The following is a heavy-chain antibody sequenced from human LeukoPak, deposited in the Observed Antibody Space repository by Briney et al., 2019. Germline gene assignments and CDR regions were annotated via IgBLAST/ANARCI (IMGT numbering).Heavy chain of an antibody. CDR3: ARVGATQEVDY. Sequence: NPSETLSLTCTVSGYSISSGYYWGWIRQPPGKGLERIGSIYHSGSTYYNPSLKSRVTISVDTSKNQFSLKLSSVTAADTAVYYCARVGATQEVDYWGQGTLVTVSS. V-gene: IGHV4-38-2*02. CDR1: GYSISSGYY. J-gene: IGHJ4*02. D-gene: IGHD1-26*01. CDR2: IYHSGST.